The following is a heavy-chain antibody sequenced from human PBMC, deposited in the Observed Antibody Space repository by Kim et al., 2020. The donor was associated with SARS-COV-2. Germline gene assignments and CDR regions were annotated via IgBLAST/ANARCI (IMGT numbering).Heavy chain of an antibody. CDR2: ISYDGSNT. V-gene: IGHV3-30*04. D-gene: IGHD1-26*01. J-gene: IGHJ6*01. Sequence: GGSLRLSCAASGFIFSSHAMHWVRQAPGKGLEWVAVISYDGSNTDYTDSMKGRIIISRDDSRNMLYLQMNNLRDEDTAVFYCVREPRTARKGSHNGMDV. CDR1: GFIFSSHA. CDR3: VREPRTARKGSHNGMDV.